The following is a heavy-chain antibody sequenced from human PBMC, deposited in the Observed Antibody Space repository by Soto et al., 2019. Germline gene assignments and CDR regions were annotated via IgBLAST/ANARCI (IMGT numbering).Heavy chain of an antibody. CDR3: AKMEGMDPWAYSFDY. CDR2: IYGGGNGP. D-gene: IGHD2-2*03. CDR1: GFTFSDFA. J-gene: IGHJ4*02. Sequence: EVQVLESGGGLVQPGGSLRLPCAATGFTFSDFAMSWVRQAPGKGLEWVSRIYGGGNGPHYADSVKGRVTISRDNSKNTLYLQMNSLRAEDTAVYYYAKMEGMDPWAYSFDYWGQGTLVTVSS. V-gene: IGHV3-23*01.